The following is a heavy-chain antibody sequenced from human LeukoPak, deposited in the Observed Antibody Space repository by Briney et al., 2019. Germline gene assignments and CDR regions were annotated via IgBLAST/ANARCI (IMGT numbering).Heavy chain of an antibody. CDR3: ARDKSDAFDI. V-gene: IGHV3-21*06. Sequence: GGSLRLSCAASGFTFSSYAMSWVRQAPGKGLEWVSSISSSSSYIYHAESVKGRFTISRDNAKNSLYLQMNSLRAEDTALYYCARDKSDAFDIWGQGTMVTVSS. CDR2: ISSSSSYI. J-gene: IGHJ3*02. CDR1: GFTFSSYA.